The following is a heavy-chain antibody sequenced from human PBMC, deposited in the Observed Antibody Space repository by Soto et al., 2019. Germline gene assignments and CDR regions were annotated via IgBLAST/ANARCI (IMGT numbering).Heavy chain of an antibody. J-gene: IGHJ6*02. Sequence: SETLSLTCTVSGGSISSGGYYWSWIRQHPVKGLEWIGYIYYSGSTYNNLSLKSRVTISVDTSKNQFSLKLSSVTAADTAVYYCARDSVERYCSGGSCYSNYYGMDVWGQGTTVTVSS. CDR3: ARDSVERYCSGGSCYSNYYGMDV. D-gene: IGHD2-15*01. V-gene: IGHV4-31*03. CDR1: GGSISSGGYY. CDR2: IYYSGST.